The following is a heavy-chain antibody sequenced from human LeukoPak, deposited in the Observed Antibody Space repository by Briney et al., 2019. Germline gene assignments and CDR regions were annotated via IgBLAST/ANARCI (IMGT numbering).Heavy chain of an antibody. CDR3: ARDSSSMGFYYYYYMDV. CDR2: IYTSGST. CDR1: GGSISSYY. D-gene: IGHD6-6*01. J-gene: IGHJ6*03. V-gene: IGHV4-4*07. Sequence: SETLSLTCTVSGGSISSYYWSWLRQPAGKGLEWIGRIYTSGSTNYNPSLKSRVTMSVDTSKNQFSLKLSSVTAADTAVYYCARDSSSMGFYYYYYMDVWGKGTTVTVSS.